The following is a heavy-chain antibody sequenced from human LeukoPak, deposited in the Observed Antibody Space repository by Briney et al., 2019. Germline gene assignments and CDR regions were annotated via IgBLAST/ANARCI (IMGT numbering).Heavy chain of an antibody. J-gene: IGHJ3*02. Sequence: ASVKVSCKVSGYTLTELSMHWVRQAPGQGLEWMGRINPNSGGTNYAQKFQGRVTMTRDTSISTAYMELSRLRSDDTAVYYCAREATYGNDAFDIWGQGTIITVSS. D-gene: IGHD2-8*01. V-gene: IGHV1-2*06. CDR3: AREATYGNDAFDI. CDR2: INPNSGGT. CDR1: GYTLTELS.